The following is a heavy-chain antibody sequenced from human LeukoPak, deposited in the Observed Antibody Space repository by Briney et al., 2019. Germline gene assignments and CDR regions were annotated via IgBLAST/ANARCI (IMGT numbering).Heavy chain of an antibody. J-gene: IGHJ4*02. CDR3: ATFDRMVLTLDY. V-gene: IGHV1-24*01. CDR2: FDPEDGET. CDR1: GYTLTELS. D-gene: IGHD3-10*01. Sequence: ASVKVSCKVSGYTLTELSMHWGRQAPGKGLEWMGGFDPEDGETIYAQKFQGRVTMTEDTSTDTAYMELSSLRSEDTAVYYCATFDRMVLTLDYWGQGTLVTVSS.